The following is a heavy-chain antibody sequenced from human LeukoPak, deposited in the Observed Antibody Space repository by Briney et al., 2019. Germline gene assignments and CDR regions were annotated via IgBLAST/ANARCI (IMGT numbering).Heavy chain of an antibody. CDR3: ARERFCGWAFHV. V-gene: IGHV3-64*01. D-gene: IGHD6-19*01. CDR2: ISENGGRT. J-gene: IGHJ3*01. CDR1: VFTLGRYC. Sequence: GGSLRLSCTAWVFTLGRYCKLCVRQAPGKGLEYVSAISENGGRTYYANSVKGRFTNSRDNSKNTLYLQMDSLRAEDMAVYYCARERFCGWAFHVWCQGTMVTVSS.